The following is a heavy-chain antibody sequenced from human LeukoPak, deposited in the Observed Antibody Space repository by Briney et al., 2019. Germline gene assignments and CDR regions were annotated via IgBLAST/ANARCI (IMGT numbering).Heavy chain of an antibody. CDR1: GYNFIDYY. J-gene: IGHJ5*02. CDR2: INPKSGDI. CDR3: ARGGVVHSSARCYLYCWFDP. V-gene: IGHV1-2*02. D-gene: IGHD2-2*01. Sequence: ASVKVSCKASGYNFIDYYIHWVRQAPGQGLKWMGWINPKSGDIKYAQNFQDRVTMTRDTSVSAAYLELRRLRSDDTAVYYCARGGVVHSSARCYLYCWFDPWGQGTLVTVSS.